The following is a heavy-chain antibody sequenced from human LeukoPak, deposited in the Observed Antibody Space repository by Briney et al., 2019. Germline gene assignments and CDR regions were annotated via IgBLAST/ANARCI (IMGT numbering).Heavy chain of an antibody. CDR3: AKESSTVTSPFDY. V-gene: IGHV3-23*01. D-gene: IGHD4-17*01. CDR1: GFTFSSYA. J-gene: IGHJ4*02. Sequence: GGSLRLSCAASGFTFSSYAMTWVRQAPGKGLEWVSEISVGGGNTYYADSLKGRFTISRDNSKNTPYLQMNSLRAEDTAVYYCAKESSTVTSPFDYWGRGTLVTVSS. CDR2: ISVGGGNT.